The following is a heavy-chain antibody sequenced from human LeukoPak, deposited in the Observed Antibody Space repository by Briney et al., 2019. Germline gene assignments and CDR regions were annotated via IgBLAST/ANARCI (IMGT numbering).Heavy chain of an antibody. J-gene: IGHJ4*02. D-gene: IGHD3-22*01. CDR3: ARRADYYDSSGSAYYLDY. CDR2: IYPGDSDT. V-gene: IGHV5-51*01. CDR1: GYSFTSYW. Sequence: GESLKISCKGSGYSFTSYWIGWVRQMPGKGLEWMGIIYPGDSDTRYSPSFQGQVTISADKSISTAYLQWSSLKASDTAMYYCARRADYYDSSGSAYYLDYWGQGTLVTVSS.